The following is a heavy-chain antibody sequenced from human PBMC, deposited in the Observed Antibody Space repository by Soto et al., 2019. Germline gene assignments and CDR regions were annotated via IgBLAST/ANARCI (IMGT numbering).Heavy chain of an antibody. Sequence: VGSLRLSGAASGFTFSSYGMHWVRQAPGKGLEWVAVIWYDGSNKYYADFVKGRFTISRDNSKNTLYLQMNSLRAEDTAVYYCARDYEIVVVPAAPYYYYYGMDVWGQGTTVTVSS. J-gene: IGHJ6*02. CDR3: ARDYEIVVVPAAPYYYYYGMDV. V-gene: IGHV3-33*01. D-gene: IGHD2-2*01. CDR1: GFTFSSYG. CDR2: IWYDGSNK.